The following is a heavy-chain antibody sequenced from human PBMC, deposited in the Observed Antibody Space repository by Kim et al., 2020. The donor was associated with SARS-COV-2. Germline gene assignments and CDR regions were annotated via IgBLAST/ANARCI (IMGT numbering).Heavy chain of an antibody. J-gene: IGHJ6*02. CDR3: TSDGGYDSYYYYGMDV. CDR2: IRSKAYGGTT. V-gene: IGHV3-49*03. D-gene: IGHD5-12*01. CDR1: GFTFGDYA. Sequence: GGSLRLSCTASGFTFGDYAMSWFRQAPGKGLEWVGFIRSKAYGGTTEYAASVKGRFTISRDDSKSIAYLQMNSLKTEDTAVYYCTSDGGYDSYYYYGMDVWGQGTTVTLSS.